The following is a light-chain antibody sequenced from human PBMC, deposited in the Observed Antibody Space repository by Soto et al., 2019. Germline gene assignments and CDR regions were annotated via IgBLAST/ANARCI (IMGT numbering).Light chain of an antibody. V-gene: IGLV1-40*01. CDR2: GNR. J-gene: IGLJ3*02. CDR1: SSNLGAGYD. CDR3: QAYDYSLTASV. Sequence: SVSGAPGQRVTISCTGNSSNLGAGYDVHWYQQLPGAAPKLVIFGNRNRPSGVPERFSGSKSGTSASLAITGLQTEDEDDYYCQAYDYSLTASVFGGGTKLTVL.